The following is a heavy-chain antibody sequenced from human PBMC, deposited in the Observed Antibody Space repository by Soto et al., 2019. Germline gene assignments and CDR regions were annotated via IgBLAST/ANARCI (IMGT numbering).Heavy chain of an antibody. CDR1: GYTFTHYH. CDR3: ALPKNTLGWYNF. V-gene: IGHV1-46*01. CDR2: INPNGGST. D-gene: IGHD6-19*01. Sequence: QVQVVQSGAEVKKPGASVKVSCKTSGYTFTHYHVHWVRQAPGQGLEWMGAINPNGGSTTYARHLQGRVTMTSDSSTRTVYMEMGSLRSDDSAVYYCALPKNTLGWYNFWGQGTLVTVS. J-gene: IGHJ4*02.